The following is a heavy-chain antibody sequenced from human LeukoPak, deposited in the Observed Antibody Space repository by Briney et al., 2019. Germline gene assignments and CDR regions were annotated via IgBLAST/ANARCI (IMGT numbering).Heavy chain of an antibody. V-gene: IGHV1-8*01. J-gene: IGHJ6*02. CDR3: ARGFGYGDYGLYYYYYYGMDV. CDR2: MNPNSGNT. CDR1: GYTFTSYD. Sequence: ASVTVSCKASGYTFTSYDINWVRQATGQGLEWMGWMNPNSGNTGYAQKFQGRVTMTRNTSISTAYMELSSLRSEDTAVYYCARGFGYGDYGLYYYYYYGMDVWGQGTTVTVSS. D-gene: IGHD4-17*01.